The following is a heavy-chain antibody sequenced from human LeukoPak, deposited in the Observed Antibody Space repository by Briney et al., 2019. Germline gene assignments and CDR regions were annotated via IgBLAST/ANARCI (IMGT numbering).Heavy chain of an antibody. Sequence: GGSLRLSCAASGFTFSSYAMSWVRQAPGKGLEWVSAISGSGGSTYYADSVKGRFTISRDNSKNTLYLQMNSLRAEDTAVYYCAKDLWYSAAAAGIREGAFDIWGQGTMVTVSS. V-gene: IGHV3-23*01. CDR1: GFTFSSYA. D-gene: IGHD6-13*01. J-gene: IGHJ3*02. CDR2: ISGSGGST. CDR3: AKDLWYSAAAAGIREGAFDI.